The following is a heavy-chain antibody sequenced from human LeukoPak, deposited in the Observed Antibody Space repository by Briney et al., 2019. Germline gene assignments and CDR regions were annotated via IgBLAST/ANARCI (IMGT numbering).Heavy chain of an antibody. Sequence: GGSLRLSCAASGFTFSSYAMSWVRQAPGKGLEWVSIISGSGVSTYYADSVKGRFTISRDNPKNTLYLQMNSLRAEDTAVYYCAKGTAAAGDLLSDYWGQGTLVTVSS. D-gene: IGHD6-13*01. CDR2: ISGSGVST. CDR3: AKGTAAAGDLLSDY. J-gene: IGHJ4*02. CDR1: GFTFSSYA. V-gene: IGHV3-23*01.